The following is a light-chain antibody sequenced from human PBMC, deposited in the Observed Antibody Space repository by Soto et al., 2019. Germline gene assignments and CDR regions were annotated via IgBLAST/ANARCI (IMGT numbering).Light chain of an antibody. J-gene: IGLJ1*01. CDR3: SSYTSSSTYV. V-gene: IGLV2-18*02. CDR1: SSDVDNYNR. Sequence: QSVLTQPPSVSGSPGQSVAISCTGTSSDVDNYNRVSWYQQPPGTAHKLMIYDVSNRPSGVPDRFSGSKSGNTASLTISGLQFDDEADYYCSSYTSSSTYVFGTGTKVTVL. CDR2: DVS.